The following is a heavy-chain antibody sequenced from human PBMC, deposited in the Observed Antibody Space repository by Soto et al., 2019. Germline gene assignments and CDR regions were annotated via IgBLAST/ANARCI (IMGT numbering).Heavy chain of an antibody. CDR1: GGSFSGYY. Sequence: SETLSLTCAVYGGSFSGYYWSWIRQPPGKGLEWIGEINHSGSTNYNPSLKSRVTISVDTSKNQFSLKLSSVTAADTAVFYCARGAGSLVPAATLNWFDPWGQGTLVTVSS. V-gene: IGHV4-34*01. CDR2: INHSGST. J-gene: IGHJ5*02. D-gene: IGHD2-2*01. CDR3: ARGAGSLVPAATLNWFDP.